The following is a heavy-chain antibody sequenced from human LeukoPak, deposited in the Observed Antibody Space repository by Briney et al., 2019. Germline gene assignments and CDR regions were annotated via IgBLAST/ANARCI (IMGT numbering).Heavy chain of an antibody. V-gene: IGHV3-30-3*01. CDR2: ISYDGSNK. J-gene: IGHJ4*02. D-gene: IGHD3-22*01. CDR3: ARQPLSTMIVVVITYYFDY. CDR1: GFTFSSYA. Sequence: GGSLRLSCAASGFTFSSYAMHWVRQAPGKGLEWVAVISYDGSNKYYADSVKGRFTISRDNSKNTLYLQMNSLRAEDTAVYYCARQPLSTMIVVVITYYFDYWGQGTLVTVSS.